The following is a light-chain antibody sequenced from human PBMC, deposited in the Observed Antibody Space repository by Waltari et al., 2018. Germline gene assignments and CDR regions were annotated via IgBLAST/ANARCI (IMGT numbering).Light chain of an antibody. CDR1: SSDVGGFNF. CDR3: SSYTASPPHVV. V-gene: IGLV2-14*03. CDR2: DVF. J-gene: IGLJ2*01. Sequence: QSALTQPASVSGSPGQSISISCTGISSDVGGFNFVSWYQQHPGKAPKLMIYDVFNRPSGVSTRFSGSKSDNADSLAISGLQAEDEAVYYCSSYTASPPHVVFGGGTKVTVL.